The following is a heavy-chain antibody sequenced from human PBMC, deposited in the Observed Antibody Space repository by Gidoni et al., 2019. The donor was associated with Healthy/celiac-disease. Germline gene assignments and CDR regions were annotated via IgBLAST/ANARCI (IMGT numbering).Heavy chain of an antibody. CDR2: INHSGST. Sequence: QVKLQLSGAGRFNPAEILSLTCAVYGGSFCGYYWRWIRQPPGKGLEWIGEINHSGSTNYNPSLKSRVTISVDTSKNQFSLKLSSVTAADTAVYYCARWRGRGGSPRRPAVDIWGQGTMVTVSS. J-gene: IGHJ3*02. CDR1: GGSFCGYY. CDR3: ARWRGRGGSPRRPAVDI. V-gene: IGHV4-34*01. D-gene: IGHD1-26*01.